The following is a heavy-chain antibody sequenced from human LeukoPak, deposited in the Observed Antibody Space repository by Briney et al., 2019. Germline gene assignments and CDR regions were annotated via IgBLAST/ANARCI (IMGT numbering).Heavy chain of an antibody. D-gene: IGHD6-19*01. CDR3: ARDRQWLSGNTYFDY. V-gene: IGHV3-21*01. CDR2: ISSSSSYI. CDR1: GFTFSSYS. J-gene: IGHJ4*02. Sequence: GGSLRLSCAASGFTFSSYSMNWVRQAPGKGLEWVSSISSSSSYIYYADSVKGRFTVSRDNAKNSLYLQMNSLRAEDTAVYYCARDRQWLSGNTYFDYWGQGTLVAVSS.